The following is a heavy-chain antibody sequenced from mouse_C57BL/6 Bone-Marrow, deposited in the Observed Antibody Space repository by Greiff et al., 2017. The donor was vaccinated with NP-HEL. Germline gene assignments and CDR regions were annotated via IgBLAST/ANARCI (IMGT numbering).Heavy chain of an antibody. D-gene: IGHD5-1*01. CDR2: IDPSDSDT. V-gene: IGHV1-69*02. J-gene: IGHJ3*01. CDR3: AIKEYY. Sequence: QVQLQQPGAELVKPGASVKLSCKASGYTFTSYWMHWVKQRPGRGLEWIGRIDPSDSDTNYNQKFKGKATLTVDKSSSTAYMQLSSLTSEDSAVYYCAIKEYYWGQGTLVTVSA. CDR1: GYTFTSYW.